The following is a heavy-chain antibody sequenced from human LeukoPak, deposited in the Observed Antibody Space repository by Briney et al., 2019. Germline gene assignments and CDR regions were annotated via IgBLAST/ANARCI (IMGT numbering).Heavy chain of an antibody. D-gene: IGHD2-2*01. CDR2: ISGSGGST. J-gene: IGHJ4*02. CDR1: GFTFSSYA. CDR3: AKGGGYCSSTSCAATY. V-gene: IGHV3-23*01. Sequence: GGSLRLSCAASGFTFSSYAMSWVRQAPGKGLEWVSAISGSGGSTYYADSVKGRFTISRDNSKNTLYLQMNSLKAKDTAVYYCAKGGGYCSSTSCAATYWGQGTLVTVSS.